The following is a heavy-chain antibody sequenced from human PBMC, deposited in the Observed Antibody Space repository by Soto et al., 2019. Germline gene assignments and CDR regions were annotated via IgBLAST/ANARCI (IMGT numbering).Heavy chain of an antibody. CDR1: GGSISSGDYY. V-gene: IGHV4-30-4*01. J-gene: IGHJ4*02. D-gene: IGHD3-22*01. CDR2: IYYSGST. Sequence: PSETLSLTCTVSGGSISSGDYYWSWIRQPPGKGLEWIGYIYYSGSTYYNPSLKSRVTISVDTSKNQFSLKLSSVTAADTAVYYCARFDYYDSSGIDYWGQGTLVTVSS. CDR3: ARFDYYDSSGIDY.